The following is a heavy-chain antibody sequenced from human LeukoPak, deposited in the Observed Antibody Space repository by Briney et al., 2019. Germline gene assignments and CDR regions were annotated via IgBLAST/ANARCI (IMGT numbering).Heavy chain of an antibody. D-gene: IGHD3-16*01. V-gene: IGHV5-10-1*01. CDR2: VDPRDSYT. Sequence: GESLRTSCKGPGYSFTSYWISWVRQMPGKGLEWMGRVDPRDSYTNYSPSFQGHVTISADKSISTAYLQWSSLKASDTAMYYCAKRLGADAFDIWGQGTMVTVSS. CDR1: GYSFTSYW. CDR3: AKRLGADAFDI. J-gene: IGHJ3*02.